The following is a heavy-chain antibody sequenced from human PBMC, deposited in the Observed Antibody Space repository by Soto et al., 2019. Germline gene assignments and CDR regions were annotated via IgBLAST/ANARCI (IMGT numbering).Heavy chain of an antibody. J-gene: IGHJ4*02. V-gene: IGHV3-21*01. CDR2: ISSSSSYI. D-gene: IGHD4-17*01. CDR1: GFTFSSYS. Sequence: GGSLRLSCAASGFTFSSYSMNWVRQAPGKGLEWVSSISSSSSYIYYADSVKGRFTISRDNAKNSLYLQMNSLRAEDTAVYYCARADTVTDFDYWGQGTLVTVSS. CDR3: ARADTVTDFDY.